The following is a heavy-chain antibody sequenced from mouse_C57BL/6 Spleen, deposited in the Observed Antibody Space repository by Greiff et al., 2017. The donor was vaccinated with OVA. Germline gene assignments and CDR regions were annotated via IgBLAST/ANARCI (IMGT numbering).Heavy chain of an antibody. CDR3: ARSRNDAMDY. J-gene: IGHJ4*01. V-gene: IGHV2-6*01. CDR2: IWGVGST. CDR1: GFSLTSYG. Sequence: VKLVESGPGLVAPSQSLSITCTVSGFSLTSYGVDWVRQSPGKGLEWLGVIWGVGSTNYNSALKSRLSISKDNSKSQVFLKMNSLQTDDTAMYYCARSRNDAMDYWGQGTSVTVSS.